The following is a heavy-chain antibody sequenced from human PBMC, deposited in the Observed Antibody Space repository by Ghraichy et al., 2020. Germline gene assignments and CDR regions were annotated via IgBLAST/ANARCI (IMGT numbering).Heavy chain of an antibody. Sequence: LSLTCAVYGGSFSGYYWSWIRQPPGKGLEWIGEINHSGSTNYNPSLKSRVTISVDTSKNQFSLKLSSVTAADTAVYYCARGPLNSGSYFRWRAFDIWGQGTMVTVSS. CDR2: INHSGST. D-gene: IGHD1-26*01. CDR1: GGSFSGYY. V-gene: IGHV4-34*01. J-gene: IGHJ3*02. CDR3: ARGPLNSGSYFRWRAFDI.